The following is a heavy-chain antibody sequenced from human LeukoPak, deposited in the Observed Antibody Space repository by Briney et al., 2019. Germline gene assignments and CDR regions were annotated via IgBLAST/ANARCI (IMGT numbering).Heavy chain of an antibody. J-gene: IGHJ1*01. CDR2: IKSDGST. Sequence: GGSLRLSCAASGFTFSSYWMHWVRQAPGKGLVWVSRIKSDGSTNYADSVKGRFTISRDNAKNTVSLQMNSLRTEDTGVYYCARAPSEIGGYCPEYFRHWGQGTLVTVSS. CDR3: ARAPSEIGGYCPEYFRH. CDR1: GFTFSSYW. D-gene: IGHD2-21*01. V-gene: IGHV3-74*01.